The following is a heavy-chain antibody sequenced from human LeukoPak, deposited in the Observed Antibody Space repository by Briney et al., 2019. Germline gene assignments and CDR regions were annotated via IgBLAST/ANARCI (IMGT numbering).Heavy chain of an antibody. CDR2: IYSGGST. CDR1: GLTVSSKY. J-gene: IGHJ4*02. D-gene: IGHD6-19*01. Sequence: RGCQSLSWAAAGLTVSSKYMSWVSQAPGEGREWVSVIYSGGSTYYADSVKGRFTISRDNSKNSLYLQMNSLRAEDTAVYYCARDGSGYSSGWYSDYWGQGTLVTVSS. CDR3: ARDGSGYSSGWYSDY. V-gene: IGHV3-53*01.